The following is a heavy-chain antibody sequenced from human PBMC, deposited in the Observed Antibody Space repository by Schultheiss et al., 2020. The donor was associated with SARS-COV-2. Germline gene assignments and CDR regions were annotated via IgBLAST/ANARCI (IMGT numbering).Heavy chain of an antibody. Sequence: SQTLSLTCSVSGGSISSGGYYWSWIRQLPGKGLEWIGYIYYSGNTYYNPSLKSRVTISVDTSKNQFSLKLSSVTAADTAVYYCARGYRYYYYAMDVWGQGTTVTVSS. V-gene: IGHV4-31*03. CDR2: IYYSGNT. CDR3: ARGYRYYYYAMDV. D-gene: IGHD5-18*01. J-gene: IGHJ6*02. CDR1: GGSISSGGYY.